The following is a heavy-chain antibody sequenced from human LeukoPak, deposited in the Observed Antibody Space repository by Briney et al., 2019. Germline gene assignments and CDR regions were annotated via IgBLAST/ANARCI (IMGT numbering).Heavy chain of an antibody. CDR2: IWYGGSNK. CDR3: ARDSYSGRDTPDY. J-gene: IGHJ4*02. V-gene: IGHV3-33*01. Sequence: PGGSLRLSCAASGFTFSSYGMHWVRQAPGKGLEWVAVIWYGGSNKYYADSVKGRFTISRDNSKNTLYLQMNSLRAEDTAVYYRARDSYSGRDTPDYWGQGTLVTVPS. D-gene: IGHD1-26*01. CDR1: GFTFSSYG.